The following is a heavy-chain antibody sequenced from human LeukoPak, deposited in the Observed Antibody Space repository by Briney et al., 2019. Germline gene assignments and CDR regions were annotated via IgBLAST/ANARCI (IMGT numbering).Heavy chain of an antibody. V-gene: IGHV3-48*02. J-gene: IGHJ4*02. CDR1: GFTFSTYW. D-gene: IGHD6-13*01. CDR2: ISSTSSTI. Sequence: GGSLRLSCAASGFTFSTYWMHWVRQAPGKGLEWLSYISSTSSTIYYADSVKGRFTISRDTAKNSLYLQMNSLRDEDRAVYYCARRAAVGSDYFDYWGQGTLVTVSS. CDR3: ARRAAVGSDYFDY.